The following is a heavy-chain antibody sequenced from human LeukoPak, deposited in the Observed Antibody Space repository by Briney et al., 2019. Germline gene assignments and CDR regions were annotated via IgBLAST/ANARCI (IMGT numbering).Heavy chain of an antibody. CDR2: ISSSGSAI. V-gene: IGHV3-48*02. CDR3: ARVGPDYSHSRGQPYFSY. CDR1: GFTFSSYS. J-gene: IGHJ4*02. Sequence: GGSLRLSCAASGFTFSSYSMNWVRQAPGKGLEWVSYISSSGSAIYYADSVKGRFTISRDHAKSSLYLQMNSLRDEDTAVYYCARVGPDYSHSRGQPYFSYWGRGTLVTVSS. D-gene: IGHD3-22*01.